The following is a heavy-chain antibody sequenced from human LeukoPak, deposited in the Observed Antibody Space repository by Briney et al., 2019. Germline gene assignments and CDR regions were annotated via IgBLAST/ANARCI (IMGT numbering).Heavy chain of an antibody. CDR3: AKDHFTGGDYGDYFDL. CDR1: GFSFSDYA. D-gene: IGHD3-16*01. V-gene: IGHV3-23*01. CDR2: INDRSNFK. Sequence: GGSLRLSCVASGFSFSDYAMSWVRQSPGQGLQWVSVINDRSNFKVYADSVRGRFIISRDNSQNTLYLEMDSLRADDTAIYYCAKDHFTGGDYGDYFDLWGQGVLVTVSS. J-gene: IGHJ4*02.